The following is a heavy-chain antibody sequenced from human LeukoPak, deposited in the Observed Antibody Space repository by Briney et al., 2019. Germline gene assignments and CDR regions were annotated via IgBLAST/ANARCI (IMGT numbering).Heavy chain of an antibody. CDR2: FNPSGGST. CDR3: ARDLYYFDSGMDV. Sequence: ASVKVSCKASGYTFTSYYMHWVRQAPGQGLEWMGIFNPSGGSTSYAQKFQGRVTMTRDMSTSTVYMELSSLRSEDTAVYYCARDLYYFDSGMDVWGKGTTVTVSS. V-gene: IGHV1-46*01. J-gene: IGHJ6*04. D-gene: IGHD3-22*01. CDR1: GYTFTSYY.